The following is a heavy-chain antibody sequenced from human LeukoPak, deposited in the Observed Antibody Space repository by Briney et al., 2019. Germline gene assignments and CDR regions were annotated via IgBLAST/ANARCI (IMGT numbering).Heavy chain of an antibody. CDR1: GGSISSYY. D-gene: IGHD6-13*01. V-gene: IGHV4-59*01. Sequence: SETLSLTCTVSGGSISSYYWSWIRQPPGKGLEWIGHIYYSGNTNYNPSLKSRVTISIDTSKIQFSLKLSSVTAADTAVYYCASTMRSIAAAGNWFDPWGQGTLVTVSS. J-gene: IGHJ5*02. CDR3: ASTMRSIAAAGNWFDP. CDR2: IYYSGNT.